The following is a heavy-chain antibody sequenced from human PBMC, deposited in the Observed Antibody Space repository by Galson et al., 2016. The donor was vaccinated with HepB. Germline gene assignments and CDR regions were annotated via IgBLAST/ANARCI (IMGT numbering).Heavy chain of an antibody. V-gene: IGHV3-23*01. Sequence: SLRLSCAASGFTFSNYVMNWVSQAPGKGLEWVSGLGVRGDSASAYYADSVKGRFTISRDNSRNTLYLQMSSLRAEDTAVYYCAKCPLELMWFGEHCYYYDSWGQGTLVTVSS. CDR1: GFTFSNYV. J-gene: IGHJ4*02. CDR2: LGVRGDSA. D-gene: IGHD3-10*01. CDR3: AKCPLELMWFGEHCYYYDS.